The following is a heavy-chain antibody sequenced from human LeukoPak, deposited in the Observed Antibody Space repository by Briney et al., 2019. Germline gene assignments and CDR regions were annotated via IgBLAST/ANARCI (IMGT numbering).Heavy chain of an antibody. CDR1: GGSITNTNY. CDR3: AREGGPYRPLDY. Sequence: PSETLSLTCGVSGGSITNTNYWTWVRQPPGKGLEWIGEVNLQGSTNYNPSLMGRVAISVDTSENHISLQLTSVTAADTAVYYCAREGGPYRPLDYSGQRTMVTDSS. CDR2: VNLQGST. V-gene: IGHV4-4*02. J-gene: IGHJ4*02.